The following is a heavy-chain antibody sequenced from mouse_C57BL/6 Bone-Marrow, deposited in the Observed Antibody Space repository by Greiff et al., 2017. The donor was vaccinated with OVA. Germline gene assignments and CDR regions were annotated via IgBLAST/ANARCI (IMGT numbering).Heavy chain of an antibody. CDR3: AREVPEAMDY. J-gene: IGHJ4*01. CDR2: INYDGSST. V-gene: IGHV5-16*01. CDR1: GFTFSDYY. Sequence: EVMLVESEGGLVQPGSSMKLSCTASGFTFSDYYMAWVRQVPEKGLEWVANINYDGSSTYYLDSLKSRCIISRDNAKNILYLQMSSLKSEDTATYYCAREVPEAMDYWGQGTSVTVSS.